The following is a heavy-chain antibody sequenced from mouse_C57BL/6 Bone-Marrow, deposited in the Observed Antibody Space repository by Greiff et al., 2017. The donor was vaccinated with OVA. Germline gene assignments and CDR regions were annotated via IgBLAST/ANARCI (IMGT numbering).Heavy chain of an antibody. D-gene: IGHD1-1*01. J-gene: IGHJ1*03. CDR3: ASLYYYGSRKGYFYV. Sequence: QVQLQQPGAELVMPGASVKLSCKASGYTFTSYWMHWVKQRPGQGLEWIGEIDPSDSYTNYNQKFKGKSTLTVDKSSSTAYMQLSSLTSEDSAVYYWASLYYYGSRKGYFYVWGTGTTVTVSS. CDR2: IDPSDSYT. CDR1: GYTFTSYW. V-gene: IGHV1-69*01.